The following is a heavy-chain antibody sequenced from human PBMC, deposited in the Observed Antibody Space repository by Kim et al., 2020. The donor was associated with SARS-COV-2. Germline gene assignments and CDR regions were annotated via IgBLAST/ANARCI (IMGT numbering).Heavy chain of an antibody. V-gene: IGHV3-33*01. CDR3: ARVRTTPLYSSSWLAYPDYYGMDV. CDR2: IWYDGSNK. J-gene: IGHJ6*02. CDR1: GFTFSSYG. D-gene: IGHD6-13*01. Sequence: GGSLRLSCAASGFTFSSYGMHWVRQAPGKGLEWVAVIWYDGSNKYYADSVKGRFTISRDNSKNTLYLQMNSLRAEDTAVYYCARVRTTPLYSSSWLAYPDYYGMDVWGQGTTVTVSS.